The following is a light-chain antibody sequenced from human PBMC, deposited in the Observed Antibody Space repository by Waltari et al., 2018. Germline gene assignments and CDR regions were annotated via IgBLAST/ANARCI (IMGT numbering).Light chain of an antibody. CDR3: MQGTHWPVYT. CDR2: KVS. CDR1: ESLLFSDGTTY. Sequence: VVMTQSPLSLPVTLGQPASIPCRSSESLLFSDGTTYLNWFHQRPGQSPRRLIYKVSNRDSGVPDRFSGSGSDTVFTLKISRVEAEDVGVYYCMQGTHWPVYTFGQGTRLEIK. V-gene: IGKV2-30*01. J-gene: IGKJ2*01.